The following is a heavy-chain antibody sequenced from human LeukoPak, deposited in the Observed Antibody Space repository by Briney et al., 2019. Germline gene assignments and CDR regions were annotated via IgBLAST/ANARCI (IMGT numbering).Heavy chain of an antibody. J-gene: IGHJ6*03. CDR3: AKDHCSSTSCYYMDV. CDR1: GFTVSSNY. D-gene: IGHD2-2*01. V-gene: IGHV3-66*01. Sequence: GGSLRLSCAASGFTVSSNYMSWVRQAPGKGLEWVSVIYSGGSTYYADSVKGRFTISRDNSKNTLYLQMNSLRAEDTAVYYCAKDHCSSTSCYYMDVWGKGTTVTVSS. CDR2: IYSGGST.